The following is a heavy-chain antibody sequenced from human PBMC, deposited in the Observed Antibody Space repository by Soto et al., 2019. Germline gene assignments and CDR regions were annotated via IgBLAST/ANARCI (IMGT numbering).Heavy chain of an antibody. CDR1: GGSFSGYY. V-gene: IGHV4-34*01. D-gene: IGHD6-13*01. CDR2: INHSGST. J-gene: IGHJ5*02. CDR3: ARGPWYSSSWPLDWFDP. Sequence: SATLSLTCAVYGGSFSGYYWSWIRQPPGKGLEWIGEINHSGSTNYNPSLKSRVTISVDTSKNQFSLKLSSVTAADTAVYYCARGPWYSSSWPLDWFDPWGQGTLVTVSS.